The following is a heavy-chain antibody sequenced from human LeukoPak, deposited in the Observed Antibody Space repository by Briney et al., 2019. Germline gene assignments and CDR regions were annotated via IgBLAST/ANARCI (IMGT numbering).Heavy chain of an antibody. V-gene: IGHV4-34*01. Sequence: KPSETLSLTCAVYGGSFSGYYWSWIRQPPGKGLGWIGEINHSGSTNYNPSLQSRVTISADTSKSQFSLNLRSVIAADTAVYYCTRGLRLGYCSGGSCYYWFDPWGQGTRVTVSS. CDR3: TRGLRLGYCSGGSCYYWFDP. CDR1: GGSFSGYY. CDR2: INHSGST. D-gene: IGHD2-15*01. J-gene: IGHJ5*02.